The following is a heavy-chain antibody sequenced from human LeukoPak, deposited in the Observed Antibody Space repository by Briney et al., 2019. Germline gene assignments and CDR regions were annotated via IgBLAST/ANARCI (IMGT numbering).Heavy chain of an antibody. CDR3: ARDKSWGYCSSTSCPRQINWFDP. V-gene: IGHV4-4*07. D-gene: IGHD2-2*01. Sequence: SETLSLTCTVSGGSISSYYWSWIRQPAGKGLEWIGRIYTSGSTNYNPSLKSRVTMSVDTSKNQFSLKLSSVTAADTAVYYCARDKSWGYCSSTSCPRQINWFDPWGQGTLVTVSS. J-gene: IGHJ5*02. CDR1: GGSISSYY. CDR2: IYTSGST.